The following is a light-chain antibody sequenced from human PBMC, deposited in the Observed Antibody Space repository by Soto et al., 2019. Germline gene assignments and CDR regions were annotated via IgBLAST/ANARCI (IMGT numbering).Light chain of an antibody. V-gene: IGKV3-11*01. CDR2: DAS. CDR1: QTVSSY. CDR3: QQRSDWPLT. J-gene: IGKJ4*01. Sequence: EIVLTQSPATLSLSPGERATLSCSTSQTVSSYLAWYQQKPGQAPRLLIYDASSRATGIPARFSGSGSGTDFTLTISSLEPEDFAVYYCQQRSDWPLTFGGGTKVEL.